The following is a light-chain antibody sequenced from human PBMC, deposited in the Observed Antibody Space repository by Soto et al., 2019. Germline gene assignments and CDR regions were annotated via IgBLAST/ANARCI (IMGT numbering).Light chain of an antibody. CDR1: SGHSNYA. Sequence: QPVLTQSPSASASLGASVKLTCTLSSGHSNYAIAWHQQQPEKGPRYLMKLNSDGTHRKGDGIPARFSGSSSGAERYLTISSLQSEDEADYFCQTLDTGIRVVFGGGTKLTVL. J-gene: IGLJ2*01. CDR2: LNSDGTH. CDR3: QTLDTGIRVV. V-gene: IGLV4-69*01.